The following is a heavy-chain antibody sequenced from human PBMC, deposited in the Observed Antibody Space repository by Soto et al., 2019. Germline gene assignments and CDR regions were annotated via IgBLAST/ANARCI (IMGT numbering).Heavy chain of an antibody. CDR2: IYYSGSS. J-gene: IGHJ4*02. CDR1: GGSISGGGYY. V-gene: IGHV4-31*03. CDR3: ARSEMATTGPYFDY. Sequence: SETLSLTCTVSGGSISGGGYYWTWIRQHPVRGLEWIGYIYYSGSSSYNPSLKSRVTISVDTSKNQFSLKLSSVTAADTAVYYCARSEMATTGPYFDYWGQGALVTVSS. D-gene: IGHD5-12*01.